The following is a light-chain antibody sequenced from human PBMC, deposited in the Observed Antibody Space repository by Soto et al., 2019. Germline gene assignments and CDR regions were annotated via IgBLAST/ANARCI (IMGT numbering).Light chain of an antibody. CDR1: QIVSSSY. CDR3: QQYGSSIT. Sequence: EIVLTQAPGTLSLSPGERATLSCRASQIVSSSYLAWYQQKYGQAPRLLIYGASSRATVIPDRFSGSGSGTDFTLTISRLEPEDFAVYYWQQYGSSITFGKGTRLEIK. J-gene: IGKJ5*01. CDR2: GAS. V-gene: IGKV3-20*01.